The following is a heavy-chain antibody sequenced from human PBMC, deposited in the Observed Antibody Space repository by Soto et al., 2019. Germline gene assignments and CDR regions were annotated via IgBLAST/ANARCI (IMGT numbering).Heavy chain of an antibody. V-gene: IGHV3-7*01. CDR2: IKQDGSEK. CDR1: GFTFSSYW. J-gene: IGHJ6*02. D-gene: IGHD6-19*01. Sequence: AGGSLRLSCAASGFTFSSYWMSWVRQAPGKGLEWVANIKQDGSEKYYVDSVKGRFTISRDNAKNSLYLQMNSLRAEDTAVYYCARGSHSSGWYYYYYYYGMDVWGQGTTVTVSS. CDR3: ARGSHSSGWYYYYYYYGMDV.